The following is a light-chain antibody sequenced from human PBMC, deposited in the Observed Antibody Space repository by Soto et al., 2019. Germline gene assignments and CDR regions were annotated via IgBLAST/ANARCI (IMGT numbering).Light chain of an antibody. CDR2: STN. CDR3: ALYVGSGIVV. CDR1: SASVLTSYY. J-gene: IGLJ3*02. Sequence: QTVVSQEPSFSVSPGETVTLTCGLTSASVLTSYYPSWYQQTPGQAPRTLIYSTNIRSSGVPDRFSGSILGTKAALTITGAQADDESDYYCALYVGSGIVVFGGGTKLTVL. V-gene: IGLV8-61*01.